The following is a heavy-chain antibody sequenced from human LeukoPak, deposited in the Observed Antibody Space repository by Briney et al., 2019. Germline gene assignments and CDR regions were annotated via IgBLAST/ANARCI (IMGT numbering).Heavy chain of an antibody. J-gene: IGHJ3*02. V-gene: IGHV4-59*01. CDR2: IYYSGST. Sequence: SETLSPTCTVSGGSISTYYWSWIRQPPGKGLEWIGYIYYSGSTNYNPSLKSRVTISVDTSKNQFSLKLSSVTAADTAVYYCARELGSLDAFDIWGQGTMVTVSS. D-gene: IGHD1-26*01. CDR3: ARELGSLDAFDI. CDR1: GGSISTYY.